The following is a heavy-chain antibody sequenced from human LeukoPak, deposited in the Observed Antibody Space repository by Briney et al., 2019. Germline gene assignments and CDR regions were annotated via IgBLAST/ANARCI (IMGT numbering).Heavy chain of an antibody. V-gene: IGHV1-69*05. D-gene: IGHD5-12*01. Sequence: ASVKVSCKASGGTFSSYAISWVRQAPGQGLEWVGRIIPIFGTANYAQKFQGRVTITTDESTSTAYMELSSLRSEDTAVYYCARAPSGNDYDHYFDYWGQGTLVTVSS. CDR3: ARAPSGNDYDHYFDY. CDR1: GGTFSSYA. J-gene: IGHJ4*02. CDR2: IIPIFGTA.